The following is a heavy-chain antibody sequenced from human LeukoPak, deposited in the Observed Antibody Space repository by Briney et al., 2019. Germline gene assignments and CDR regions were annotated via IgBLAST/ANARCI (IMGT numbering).Heavy chain of an antibody. J-gene: IGHJ4*02. CDR2: MYSSGTT. D-gene: IGHD1-26*01. CDR3: ARIISGSYSHFDY. CDR1: GGSISITRYY. V-gene: IGHV4-39*07. Sequence: SSETLSLTCTVSGGSISITRYYWGWIRQPPGKGLEWIASMYSSGTTYYNPSLKSRVTISVDTSKNQFSLKLSSVTAADTAVYYCARIISGSYSHFDYWGQGTLVTVSS.